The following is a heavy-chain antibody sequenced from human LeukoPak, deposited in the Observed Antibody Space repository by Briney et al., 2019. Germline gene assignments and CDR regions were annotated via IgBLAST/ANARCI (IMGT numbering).Heavy chain of an antibody. V-gene: IGHV1-18*01. CDR3: ARDRESWLQVGGPFDI. J-gene: IGHJ3*02. CDR1: GYTFTSYG. Sequence: ASVKVSCKASGYTFTSYGISWVRQAPGQGLEWMGWISAYNGNTNYAQKLQGRVTMTTDTSTSTAYMELRSLRSDDTAVYYCARDRESWLQVGGPFDIWGQGSMVTVSS. CDR2: ISAYNGNT. D-gene: IGHD5-24*01.